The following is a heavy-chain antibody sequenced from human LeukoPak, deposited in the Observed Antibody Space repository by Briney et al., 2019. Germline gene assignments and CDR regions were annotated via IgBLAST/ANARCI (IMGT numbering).Heavy chain of an antibody. CDR1: GYSISSGYY. CDR3: ARDPIYSSSRAD. Sequence: SETLSLTCTVSGYSISSGYYWGWIRQPPGKVLEWIGSIYHSGSTYYNPSLKSRVTISVDTSKNQFSLKLSSVTAADTAVYYCARDPIYSSSRADWSQGTLVTVSS. D-gene: IGHD6-6*01. CDR2: IYHSGST. V-gene: IGHV4-38-2*02. J-gene: IGHJ4*02.